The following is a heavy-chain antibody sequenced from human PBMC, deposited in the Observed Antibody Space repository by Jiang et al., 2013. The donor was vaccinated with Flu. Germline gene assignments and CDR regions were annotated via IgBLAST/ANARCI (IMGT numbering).Heavy chain of an antibody. Sequence: VQLLESGGGLVKPGGSLRLSCAASGFTFSNAWMSWVRQAPGKGLEWVGRIKSKTDGGTTDYAAPVKGRFTISRDDSKNTLYLQMNSLKTEDTAVYYCTTGPVRPGDDAFDIWGQGTMVTVSS. V-gene: IGHV3-15*01. D-gene: IGHD2-2*01. J-gene: IGHJ3*02. CDR1: GFTFSNAW. CDR2: IKSKTDGGTT. CDR3: TTGPVRPGDDAFDI.